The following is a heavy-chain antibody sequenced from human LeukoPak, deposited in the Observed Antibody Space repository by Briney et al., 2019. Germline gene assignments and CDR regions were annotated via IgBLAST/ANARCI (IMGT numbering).Heavy chain of an antibody. V-gene: IGHV3-43D*03. Sequence: PGGSLRLSCAASGFTFDDYAMHWVRQAPGKGLECVSLSWDGDSTYYADSVKGRFTISRDISKNTLYPQMNSLRAEDTAVYYCARGDTAMVYTVDYWGQGTLVTVSS. D-gene: IGHD5-18*01. CDR2: SWDGDST. J-gene: IGHJ4*02. CDR3: ARGDTAMVYTVDY. CDR1: GFTFDDYA.